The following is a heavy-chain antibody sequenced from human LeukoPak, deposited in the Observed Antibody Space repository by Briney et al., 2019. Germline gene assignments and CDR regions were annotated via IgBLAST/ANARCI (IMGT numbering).Heavy chain of an antibody. Sequence: SETLSLTCTVSGGSVSNGNYYWSWLRQPPGKALEWIGYIYYSGNTNYNPSLEGRVTISVDTSKNHFSVKLSSVAAADTAVYYCARSQNYYGSGDYWSQGTLVTVSS. CDR2: IYYSGNT. J-gene: IGHJ4*02. CDR1: GGSVSNGNYY. CDR3: ARSQNYYGSGDY. D-gene: IGHD3-10*01. V-gene: IGHV4-61*03.